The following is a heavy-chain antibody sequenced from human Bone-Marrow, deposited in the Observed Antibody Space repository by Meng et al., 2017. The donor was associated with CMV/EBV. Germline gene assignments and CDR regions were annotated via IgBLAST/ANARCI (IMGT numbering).Heavy chain of an antibody. Sequence: GSFSGYYWSWIRQPPGKGLEWIGEINHSGSTNYNPSLKSRVTISVDTSKNQFSLKLSSVTAADTAVYYCARGIYRIQLWLRGDYFDYWGQGTLVTVSS. CDR2: INHSGST. D-gene: IGHD5-18*01. J-gene: IGHJ4*02. CDR1: GSFSGYY. V-gene: IGHV4-34*01. CDR3: ARGIYRIQLWLRGDYFDY.